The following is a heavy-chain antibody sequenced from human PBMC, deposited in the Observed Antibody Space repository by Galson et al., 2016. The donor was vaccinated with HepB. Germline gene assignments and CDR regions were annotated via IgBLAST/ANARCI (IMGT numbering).Heavy chain of an antibody. D-gene: IGHD6-13*01. CDR2: ISYDGSNK. CDR1: GFTFSIYA. J-gene: IGHJ6*02. V-gene: IGHV3-30-3*01. CDR3: ASIAAAGYYYGMDV. Sequence: SLRLSCAASGFTFSIYAMHWVRQAPGKGLEWVAVISYDGSNKYYADSVKGRFTISRDNSKNTLYLQMNSLRAEYTAVYYCASIAAAGYYYGMDVWGQGTTVTVSS.